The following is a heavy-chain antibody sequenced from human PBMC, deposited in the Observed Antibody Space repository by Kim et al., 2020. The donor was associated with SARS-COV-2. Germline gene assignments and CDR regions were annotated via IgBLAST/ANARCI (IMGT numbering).Heavy chain of an antibody. V-gene: IGHV4-59*01. CDR3: AGYGALWYFDL. J-gene: IGHJ2*01. D-gene: IGHD1-26*01. Sequence: SETLSLTCTVSGDSFSTYLWSWIRQTPGKGLVWLGSIYDSGSPNLNPSLRSRVTISVETSKNEFSLKLSSLIAPDTAVYYCAGYGALWYFDLWCRGTLVPVST. CDR2: IYDSGSP. CDR1: GDSFSTYL.